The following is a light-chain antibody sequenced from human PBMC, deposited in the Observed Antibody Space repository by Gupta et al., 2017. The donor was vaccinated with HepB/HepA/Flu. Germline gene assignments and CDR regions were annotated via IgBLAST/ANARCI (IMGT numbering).Light chain of an antibody. V-gene: IGLV2-14*03. CDR2: DVS. Sequence: QSALTQPASVSGSPGQSITISCTGTSSNFGDSNSVSWYQQHPGKAPKRMMYDVSGRPSGVSNRFSGSKSANTDSLTISGLQAEDEADDDCSSYTRSSTVVFGGGTKMTVL. CDR1: SSNFGDSNS. J-gene: IGLJ2*01. CDR3: SSYTRSSTVV.